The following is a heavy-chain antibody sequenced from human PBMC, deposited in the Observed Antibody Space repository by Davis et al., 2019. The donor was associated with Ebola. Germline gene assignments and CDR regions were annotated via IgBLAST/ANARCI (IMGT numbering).Heavy chain of an antibody. CDR3: AITWIQPFDY. Sequence: GESLKIPCAASGFTFSSYGMHWVRQAPGKGLEWVAVIWYDGSNKYYADSVKGRFTISRDNSKHTLYLQMNSLRAEDTAVYYCAITWIQPFDYWGQGTLVTVSS. J-gene: IGHJ4*02. V-gene: IGHV3-33*01. D-gene: IGHD5-18*01. CDR2: IWYDGSNK. CDR1: GFTFSSYG.